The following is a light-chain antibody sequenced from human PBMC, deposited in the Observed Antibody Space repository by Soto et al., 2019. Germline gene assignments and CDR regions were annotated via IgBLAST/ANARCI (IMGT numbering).Light chain of an antibody. V-gene: IGKV1-39*01. CDR1: QSISTY. CDR3: QQSYSTPRT. Sequence: DIQMTQSPSSLSASVGDRVTITCRASQSISTYINWYQQKPGKAPKLLIYAGSSLQSGVPSRFSSSGSGTDCTLTISSLQPEDFATYYCQQSYSTPRTFGQGTKVEI. J-gene: IGKJ1*01. CDR2: AGS.